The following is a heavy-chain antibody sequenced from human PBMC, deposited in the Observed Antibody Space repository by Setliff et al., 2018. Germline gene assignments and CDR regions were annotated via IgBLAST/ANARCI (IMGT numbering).Heavy chain of an antibody. V-gene: IGHV5-51*01. D-gene: IGHD3-16*01. CDR3: ASLDYVWGSYRTDAFDI. CDR2: IYPGDSDT. J-gene: IGHJ3*02. Sequence: PGESLKISCKGSGYSFTSYWIGWVRQMPGKGLEWMGIIYPGDSDTRYSPSFQGQVTISADKSISTAYLQMNSLRAEDTAVYYCASLDYVWGSYRTDAFDIWGQGTMVTVS. CDR1: GYSFTSYW.